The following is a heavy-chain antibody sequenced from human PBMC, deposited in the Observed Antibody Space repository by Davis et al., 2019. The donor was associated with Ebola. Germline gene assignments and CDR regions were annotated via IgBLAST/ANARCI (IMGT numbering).Heavy chain of an antibody. Sequence: GESLKISCAASGFTFSDYYMSWIRQAPGKGLEWVSYISSSSSYTNYADSVKGRFTISRDNAKNSLYLQMNSLRAEDTAVYYCATRPGSEDLGAFDYWGQGTMVAVSS. D-gene: IGHD3-16*01. CDR2: ISSSSSYT. J-gene: IGHJ4*02. V-gene: IGHV3-11*06. CDR1: GFTFSDYY. CDR3: ATRPGSEDLGAFDY.